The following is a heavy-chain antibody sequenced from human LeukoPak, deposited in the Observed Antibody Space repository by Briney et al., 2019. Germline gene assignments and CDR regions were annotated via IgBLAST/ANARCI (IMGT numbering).Heavy chain of an antibody. D-gene: IGHD3-22*01. CDR1: GGSISSSSYY. V-gene: IGHV4-39*01. J-gene: IGHJ3*02. Sequence: SETLSLTCTVSGGSISSSSYYWGWIRQPPGKGLEWIGSIYYSGSTYYNPSLKSRVTISVDTSKNQFSLKLSSVTAADTAVYYCARGQGYYDTLDAFDIWGQGTMVTVSS. CDR3: ARGQGYYDTLDAFDI. CDR2: IYYSGST.